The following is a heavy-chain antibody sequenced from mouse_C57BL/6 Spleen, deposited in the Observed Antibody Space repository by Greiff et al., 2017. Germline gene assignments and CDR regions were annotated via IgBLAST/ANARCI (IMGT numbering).Heavy chain of an antibody. CDR2: IYPGDGDT. CDR1: GYAFSSYW. J-gene: IGHJ4*01. D-gene: IGHD1-1*01. V-gene: IGHV1-80*01. CDR3: ARSTTVVAPEMDY. Sequence: QVQLQQSGAELVKPGASVKISCKASGYAFSSYWMNWVKQRPGTGLEWIGQIYPGDGDTNYNGKFKGKATLTADKSSSTAYMQLSSLTSEDSAVYFCARSTTVVAPEMDYWGHGTSVTVSS.